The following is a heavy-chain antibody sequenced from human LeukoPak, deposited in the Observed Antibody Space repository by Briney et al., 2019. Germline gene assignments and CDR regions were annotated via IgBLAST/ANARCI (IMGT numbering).Heavy chain of an antibody. V-gene: IGHV1-2*02. CDR3: ARGSTLSIAAAVTAFDI. Sequence: GASVKVSCKASGYTFTGYYMHWVRQAPGQGLEWMGWINPNSGGTNYAQKFQGRVTMTRDTSISTAYMELSRLRSDDTAVYYCARGSTLSIAAAVTAFDIWGQGTMVTVSS. D-gene: IGHD6-13*01. J-gene: IGHJ3*02. CDR2: INPNSGGT. CDR1: GYTFTGYY.